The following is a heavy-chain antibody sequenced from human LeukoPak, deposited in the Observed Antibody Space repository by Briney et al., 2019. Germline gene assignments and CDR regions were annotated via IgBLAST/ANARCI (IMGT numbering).Heavy chain of an antibody. CDR1: GGSISSYY. V-gene: IGHV4-59*01. Sequence: SETLSLTCNVSGGSISSYYWNWIRQPPGKGLEWIGYIYYSGSTNYNPSLKSRVTISIDMSKNQFSLKLSSVTAADTAVYYCARDRGSGWSFDAFDIWGQGTMVTASS. J-gene: IGHJ3*02. CDR3: ARDRGSGWSFDAFDI. D-gene: IGHD6-19*01. CDR2: IYYSGST.